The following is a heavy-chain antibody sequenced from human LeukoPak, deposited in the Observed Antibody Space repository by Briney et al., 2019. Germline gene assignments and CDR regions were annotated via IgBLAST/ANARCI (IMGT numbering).Heavy chain of an antibody. J-gene: IGHJ4*02. V-gene: IGHV3-74*03. D-gene: IGHD1/OR15-1a*01. CDR3: ARAENNFAHYDF. Sequence: PGGSLRLSCAASGFTFSHYWMHWVRQAPGKGLLWVSRINSYGTTTTYADSVKGRFTISRDNAKNTVYLQMNSLRAEDTAVYYCARAENNFAHYDFWGRGTLVTVSS. CDR2: INSYGTTT. CDR1: GFTFSHYW.